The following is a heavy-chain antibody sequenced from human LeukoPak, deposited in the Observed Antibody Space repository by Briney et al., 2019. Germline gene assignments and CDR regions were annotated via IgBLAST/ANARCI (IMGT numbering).Heavy chain of an antibody. J-gene: IGHJ4*02. Sequence: TGGSLRLSCAASGFTFSNYWMHWVRQAPGKGLVWVSRINSDGSTTSYADSVKGRFTISRDNSKNTLNLQMNSLRAEDTAVYYCAKDPTHYRVWDYYETIGLSYWGQGTLVTVSS. CDR3: AKDPTHYRVWDYYETIGLSY. D-gene: IGHD3-22*01. V-gene: IGHV3-74*01. CDR2: INSDGSTT. CDR1: GFTFSNYW.